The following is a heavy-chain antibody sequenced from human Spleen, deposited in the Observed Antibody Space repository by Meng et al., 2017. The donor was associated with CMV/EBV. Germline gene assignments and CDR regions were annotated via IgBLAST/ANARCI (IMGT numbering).Heavy chain of an antibody. CDR1: GYTFTSSG. CDR2: ISAYNGNT. CDR3: ARDMVRGVRGWFDP. D-gene: IGHD3-10*01. Sequence: ASGYTFTSSGICWVRQAPGQGLEWMGWISAYNGNTNYAQELQGRVTMTTDTSTSTAYMELRSLRSDDTAVYYCARDMVRGVRGWFDPWGQGTLVTVSS. J-gene: IGHJ5*02. V-gene: IGHV1-18*01.